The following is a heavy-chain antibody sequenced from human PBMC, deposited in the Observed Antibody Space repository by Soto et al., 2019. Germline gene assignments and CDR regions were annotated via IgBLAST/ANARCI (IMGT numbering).Heavy chain of an antibody. CDR2: IKSKTDGGTT. J-gene: IGHJ6*02. CDR3: TLHSGYSSGWYYGMDV. CDR1: GFTFSNAW. D-gene: IGHD6-19*01. Sequence: PGGFLRLSCAASGFTFSNAWMNWVRQAPGKGLEWVGRIKSKTDGGTTDYAAPVKGRFTISRDDSKNTLYLQMNSLKTEDTAVYYCTLHSGYSSGWYYGMDVWGQGTTVTVSS. V-gene: IGHV3-15*07.